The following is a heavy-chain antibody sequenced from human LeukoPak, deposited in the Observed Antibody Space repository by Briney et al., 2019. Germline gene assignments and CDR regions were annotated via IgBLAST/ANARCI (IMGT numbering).Heavy chain of an antibody. J-gene: IGHJ4*02. CDR2: IRSKAYGGTT. Sequence: TGGSLRLSCTASGFTFGDYAMSWVRQAPGKGLEWVGFIRSKAYGGTTEYAASVKGRFTISRDDSKSIAYLQMNSLKTEDTAVYYCTRQGYIAVADYWGQGTLVTVSS. V-gene: IGHV3-49*04. CDR1: GFTFGDYA. CDR3: TRQGYIAVADY. D-gene: IGHD6-19*01.